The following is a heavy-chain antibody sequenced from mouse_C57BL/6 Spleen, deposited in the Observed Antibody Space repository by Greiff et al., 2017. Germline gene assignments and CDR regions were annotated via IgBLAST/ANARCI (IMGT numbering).Heavy chain of an antibody. J-gene: IGHJ3*01. CDR2: IYPRSGNT. Sequence: VQLQQSGAELARPGASVKLSCKASGYTFTSYGISWVKQRTGRGLEWIGGIYPRSGNTYYNEKFKGKATLPADKSSSTAYMELSSLTSEDSGVYFGVVYGNYGAYWGQGTLVTVSA. D-gene: IGHD2-1*01. V-gene: IGHV1-81*01. CDR1: GYTFTSYG. CDR3: VVYGNYGAY.